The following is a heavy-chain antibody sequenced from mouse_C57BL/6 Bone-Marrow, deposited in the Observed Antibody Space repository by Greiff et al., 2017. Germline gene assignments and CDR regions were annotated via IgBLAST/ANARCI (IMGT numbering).Heavy chain of an antibody. CDR1: GYAFSSYW. CDR2: IYPGDGDT. Sequence: QVQLKESGAELVKPGASVKISCKASGYAFSSYWLNWVKQRPGKGLEWIGQIYPGDGDTNYNGKFKGKATLTADKSSSTAYMQLSSLTSEDSAVYFRARARGGYYYDAMDYWGQGTSVTVSS. J-gene: IGHJ4*01. CDR3: ARARGGYYYDAMDY. D-gene: IGHD2-3*01. V-gene: IGHV1-80*01.